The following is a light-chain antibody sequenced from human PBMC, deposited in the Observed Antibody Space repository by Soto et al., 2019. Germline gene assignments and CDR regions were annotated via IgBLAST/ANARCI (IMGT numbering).Light chain of an antibody. CDR2: AAS. Sequence: DIQMTQSPSSLSASVGNRDTITCRASQSISTFLNWYQQKPGKAPKLLIYAASSLQSGVPSRFSGSGSGTDFTLTISSLQPEDFATYSCQQSFRTPLTFGQGTKLEIK. V-gene: IGKV1-39*01. J-gene: IGKJ2*01. CDR3: QQSFRTPLT. CDR1: QSISTF.